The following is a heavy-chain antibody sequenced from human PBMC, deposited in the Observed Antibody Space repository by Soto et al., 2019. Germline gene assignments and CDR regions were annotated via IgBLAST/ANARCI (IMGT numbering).Heavy chain of an antibody. Sequence: QVQLQESGPGLVKPSQTLSLTCTVSGGSISSGGYYWSWIRQHPGKGLEWIGYIYYSGSTYYNPYLKSRVNIAVDTSKNQVSLKVSSVTAADTAVYYCARGDYYDSSGYYDYWGQGTLVTVSS. CDR2: IYYSGST. J-gene: IGHJ4*02. CDR3: ARGDYYDSSGYYDY. CDR1: GGSISSGGYY. D-gene: IGHD3-22*01. V-gene: IGHV4-31*03.